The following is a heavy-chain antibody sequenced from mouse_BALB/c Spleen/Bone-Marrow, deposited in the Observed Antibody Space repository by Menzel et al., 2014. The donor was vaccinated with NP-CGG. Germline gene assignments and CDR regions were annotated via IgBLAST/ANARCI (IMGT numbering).Heavy chain of an antibody. Sequence: EVMLVESGAELVKPGASVKSSCTASGFNIKDTYMHWVKQRPEQGLEWIGRIDPANGNTKYDPKFQGKATITADTSSNTAYLQLSSLTSEDTAVYYCAPYYYGSSGFAYWGQGTLVTVSA. V-gene: IGHV14-3*02. J-gene: IGHJ3*01. CDR2: IDPANGNT. CDR3: APYYYGSSGFAY. CDR1: GFNIKDTY. D-gene: IGHD1-1*01.